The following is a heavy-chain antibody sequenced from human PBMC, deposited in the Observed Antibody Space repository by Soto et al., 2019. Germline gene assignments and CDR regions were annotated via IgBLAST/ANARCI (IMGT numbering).Heavy chain of an antibody. V-gene: IGHV4-30-4*01. Sequence: PSETLSLTCTVSGGSISSGDYYWSWMRQPPGKGLEWIGYIYYSGSTYYNPSLKSRVTISVDTSKNQFSLKLSSVTAADTAVYYCARDRHYYDSSAYGMAVWGQGTTVTVSS. CDR2: IYYSGST. D-gene: IGHD3-22*01. CDR1: GGSISSGDYY. J-gene: IGHJ6*01. CDR3: ARDRHYYDSSAYGMAV.